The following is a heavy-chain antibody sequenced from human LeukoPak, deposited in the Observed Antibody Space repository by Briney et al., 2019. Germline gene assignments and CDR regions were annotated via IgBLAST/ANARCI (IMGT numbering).Heavy chain of an antibody. J-gene: IGHJ4*02. V-gene: IGHV4-34*01. CDR1: GGSFSGYY. CDR2: INHSGST. Sequence: SETLSLTCAVYGGSFSGYYWSWIRQPPGKGLEWIGEINHSGSTNYNPSLKSRVTISVDTSKNQFSLKLSSVIAADTAVYYCARAKKWLRFPSAGDKYYFDYWGQGTLVTVSS. CDR3: ARAKKWLRFPSAGDKYYFDY. D-gene: IGHD5-12*01.